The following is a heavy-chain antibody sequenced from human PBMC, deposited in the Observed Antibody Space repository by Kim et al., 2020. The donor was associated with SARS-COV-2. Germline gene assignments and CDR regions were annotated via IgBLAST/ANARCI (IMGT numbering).Heavy chain of an antibody. D-gene: IGHD6-19*01. Sequence: SETLSLTCTVSVGSLSSYYWSWIRQPPGKGLEWIGYISYSGSTNYNPSLKSRVTISADTFNNQFSLKLTSVTAADTAIYYCAREQGGWYHYIDYWGLGTLLTVS. CDR3: AREQGGWYHYIDY. V-gene: IGHV4-59*01. J-gene: IGHJ4*02. CDR1: VGSLSSYY. CDR2: ISYSGST.